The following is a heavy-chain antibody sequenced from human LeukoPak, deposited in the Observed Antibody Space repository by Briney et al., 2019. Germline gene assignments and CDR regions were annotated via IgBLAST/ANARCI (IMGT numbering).Heavy chain of an antibody. CDR3: ARSASSGYVFFDY. CDR2: ISGSGGST. Sequence: HTGGSLRLSCAASGFTFSSYAMSWVRQAPGKGLEWVSAISGSGGSTYYADSVKGRFTISRDNSKNTLYLQMNSLRAEDTAVYYCARSASSGYVFFDYWGQGTLVTVSS. V-gene: IGHV3-23*01. D-gene: IGHD5-12*01. CDR1: GFTFSSYA. J-gene: IGHJ4*02.